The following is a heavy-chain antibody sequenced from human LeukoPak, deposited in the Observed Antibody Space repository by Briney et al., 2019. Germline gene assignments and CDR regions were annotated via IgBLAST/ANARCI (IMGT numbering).Heavy chain of an antibody. CDR2: ISSDGRNT. V-gene: IGHV3-30*04. CDR3: ARGGAYYGSGSSRDY. D-gene: IGHD3-10*01. CDR1: GFTFSTSS. J-gene: IGHJ4*02. Sequence: GGSLRLSCAASGFTFSTSSMHWVRQSPDRGLEWVAVISSDGRNTYYRDSVKGRITISRDNSKNTLLLQMNSLRVEDTAVYYCARGGAYYGSGSSRDYWGQGTLVTVSS.